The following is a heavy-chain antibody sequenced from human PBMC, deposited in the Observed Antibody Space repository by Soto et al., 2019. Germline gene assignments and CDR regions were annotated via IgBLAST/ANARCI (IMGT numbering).Heavy chain of an antibody. V-gene: IGHV3-48*02. CDR3: ARDGGVNSLDN. D-gene: IGHD3-3*01. Sequence: PGGSLRLSCVASGFTFSSYSMNWVLQAPGKGLEWVSYISLSSTTIDYADSVKGRFTTSRDTPKNSLYRRMYSLRDHDKGMYYGARDGGVNSLDNWGQGTLVTVSS. J-gene: IGHJ4*02. CDR2: ISLSSTTI. CDR1: GFTFSSYS.